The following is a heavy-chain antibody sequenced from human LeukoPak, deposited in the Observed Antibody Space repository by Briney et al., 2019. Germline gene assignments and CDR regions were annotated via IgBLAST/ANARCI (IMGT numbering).Heavy chain of an antibody. D-gene: IGHD1-26*01. CDR2: IIPIFGTA. Sequence: SVKVSCKASGGTFSSYAISWVRQAPGQGLEWMGGIIPIFGTANYAQKFQGRVTITRDTSASTAYMELSSLRSEDTAVYYCAREGEWELRFDYWGQGTLVTVSS. J-gene: IGHJ4*02. CDR3: AREGEWELRFDY. CDR1: GGTFSSYA. V-gene: IGHV1-69*05.